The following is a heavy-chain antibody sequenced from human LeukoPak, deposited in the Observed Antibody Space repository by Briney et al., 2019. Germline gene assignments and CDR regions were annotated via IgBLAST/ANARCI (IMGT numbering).Heavy chain of an antibody. CDR1: GYTFTIYG. J-gene: IGHJ6*03. Sequence: ASVKVSCKASGYTFTIYGISWVRQAPGQGLEWMGWISAYNGNTNYAQKLQGRVTMTTDTSTSTAYMELRSLRSDDTAVYYCARSQGDSSGYYPTGYYYYYMDVWGKGTTVTVSS. V-gene: IGHV1-18*01. CDR3: ARSQGDSSGYYPTGYYYYYMDV. CDR2: ISAYNGNT. D-gene: IGHD3-22*01.